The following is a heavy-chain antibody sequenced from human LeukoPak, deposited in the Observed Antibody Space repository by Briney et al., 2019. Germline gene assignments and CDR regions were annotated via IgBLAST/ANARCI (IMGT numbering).Heavy chain of an antibody. CDR1: GFTFSSYA. CDR3: ARGARYYGSGSYMVPFDY. Sequence: RGSLRLSCAASGFTFSSYAMHWVRQAPGKGLEYVSAISSNGGSTYYANSVKGRFTISRDNSKNTLYLQMGSLRAEDMAVYYCARGARYYGSGSYMVPFDYWGQGTLVTVSS. J-gene: IGHJ4*02. CDR2: ISSNGGST. V-gene: IGHV3-64*01. D-gene: IGHD3-10*01.